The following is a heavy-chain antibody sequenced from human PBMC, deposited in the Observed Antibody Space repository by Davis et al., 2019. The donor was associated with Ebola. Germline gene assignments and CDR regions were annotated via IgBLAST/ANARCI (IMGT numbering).Heavy chain of an antibody. D-gene: IGHD2-2*01. CDR3: ARDLVPAAIGGYYYGMDV. J-gene: IGHJ6*02. V-gene: IGHV1-2*04. CDR2: INPNSGGT. CDR1: GYTFTGYY. Sequence: ASVKVSCKASGYTFTGYYMHWVRQAPGQGLEWMGWINPNSGGTNYAQKFQGWVTMTRDTSISTAYMELSRLRSDDTAVYYCARDLVPAAIGGYYYGMDVWGQGTTVTVSS.